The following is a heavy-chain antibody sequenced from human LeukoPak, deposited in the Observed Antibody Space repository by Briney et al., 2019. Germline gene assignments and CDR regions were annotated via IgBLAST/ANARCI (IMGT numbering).Heavy chain of an antibody. J-gene: IGHJ4*02. D-gene: IGHD3-3*01. Sequence: SETLSLTCAVSGGSISSGGYSWSWIRQPPGKGLEWIGYIYYSGSTNYNPSLKSRVTISVDTSKNQFSLKLSSVTAADTAVYYCARLRFLEWLSFDYWGQGTLVTVSS. CDR1: GGSISSGGYS. CDR3: ARLRFLEWLSFDY. V-gene: IGHV4-61*08. CDR2: IYYSGST.